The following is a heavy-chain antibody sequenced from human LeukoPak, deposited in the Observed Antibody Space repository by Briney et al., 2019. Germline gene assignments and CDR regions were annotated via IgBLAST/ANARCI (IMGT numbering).Heavy chain of an antibody. D-gene: IGHD6-19*01. Sequence: ASVKVSCKASGYTFTSYGISWVRRAPGQGLEWMGWISAYNGNTNYAQKLQGRVTMTTDTSTSTAYMELRSLRSDDTAVYYCARDAPYSSGWNYYYYGMDVWGQGTTVTVSS. V-gene: IGHV1-18*01. J-gene: IGHJ6*02. CDR3: ARDAPYSSGWNYYYYGMDV. CDR2: ISAYNGNT. CDR1: GYTFTSYG.